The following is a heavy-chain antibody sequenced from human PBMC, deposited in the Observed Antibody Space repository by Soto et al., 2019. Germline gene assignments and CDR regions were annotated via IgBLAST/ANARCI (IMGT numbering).Heavy chain of an antibody. V-gene: IGHV3-23*01. CDR3: AKASGSYSGWFDP. Sequence: GGSLRLSCAASGFTFSSYAMSWFRQAPGKGLEWVSAISGSGGSTYYADSVKGRFTISRDNSENTLYLQMNSLRAEDTAVYYCAKASGSYSGWFDPWGQGTLVTVSS. J-gene: IGHJ5*02. CDR2: ISGSGGST. CDR1: GFTFSSYA. D-gene: IGHD1-26*01.